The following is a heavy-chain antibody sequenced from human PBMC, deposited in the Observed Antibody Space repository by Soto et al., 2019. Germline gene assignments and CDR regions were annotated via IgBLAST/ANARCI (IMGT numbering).Heavy chain of an antibody. CDR2: IWYDGSLK. CDR1: GFTFSSYG. V-gene: IGHV3-33*01. J-gene: IGHJ4*01. CDR3: ASDQWDRLKPRETRYFDY. D-gene: IGHD1-26*01. Sequence: PWGSLRLSCAASGFTFSSYGMHWVRQAPGKGLEWVAVIWYDGSLKFYADSVKGRFTISRDNSKNTLYLQMNSLRADDTAVYYCASDQWDRLKPRETRYFDYWGQGNVITISA.